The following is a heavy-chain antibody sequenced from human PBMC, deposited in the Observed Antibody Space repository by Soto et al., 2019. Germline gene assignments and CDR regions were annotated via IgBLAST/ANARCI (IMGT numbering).Heavy chain of an antibody. V-gene: IGHV3-21*01. CDR3: AIIHFPSEVTGSPEIDY. D-gene: IGHD3-9*01. CDR2: ISSSSSYI. J-gene: IGHJ4*02. CDR1: GFTFSSYS. Sequence: GGSLRLSCAASGFTFSSYSMNWVRQAPGKGLEWVSSISSSSSYIYYADSVKGRFTISRDNAKNSLYLQMNSLRAEDTAVYYCAIIHFPSEVTGSPEIDYWGQGTLVTVSS.